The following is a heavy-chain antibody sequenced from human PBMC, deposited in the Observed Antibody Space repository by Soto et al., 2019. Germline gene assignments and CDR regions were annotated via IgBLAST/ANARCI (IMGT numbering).Heavy chain of an antibody. J-gene: IGHJ4*02. CDR3: AKTFYGSGSYSLDY. D-gene: IGHD3-10*01. CDR1: GFAFSDHY. CDR2: TRNKANSYTT. Sequence: EVQLVESGGGLVQPGGSLRLSCAASGFAFSDHYMDWVRQAPGKGLEWVGRTRNKANSYTTEYAASVKGRFTISRDDSKNSLYLQMNSLETEDTAMYYCAKTFYGSGSYSLDYWGQGTLVTVSS. V-gene: IGHV3-72*01.